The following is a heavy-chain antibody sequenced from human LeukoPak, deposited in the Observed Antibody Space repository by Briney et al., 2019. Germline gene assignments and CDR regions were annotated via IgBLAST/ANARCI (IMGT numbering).Heavy chain of an antibody. V-gene: IGHV3-30*04. CDR3: GRDESPYCSGGSCYDY. D-gene: IGHD2-15*01. CDR2: ISYDGSNK. Sequence: GGSLRLSCAASGFTFSSYAMHWVRQAPGKGLEWVAVISYDGSNKYYADSVKGRFTISRDNSKNTLYLQMNSPRAEDTAVYYCGRDESPYCSGGSCYDYWGQGTLVTVSS. CDR1: GFTFSSYA. J-gene: IGHJ4*02.